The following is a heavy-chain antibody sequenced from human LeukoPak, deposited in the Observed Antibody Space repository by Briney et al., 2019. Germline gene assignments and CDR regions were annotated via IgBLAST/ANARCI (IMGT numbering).Heavy chain of an antibody. Sequence: PGGSLRLSCAASGFTFNTYSMNWVRQAPGKGLEWISSISVDSNYLYYVDSLGGRFTVSRDNTKNSLYLQMNRLRAEDTAVYYCARVHCSGGGCYQRNDGLEIWGQGTVVTVSS. J-gene: IGHJ3*02. V-gene: IGHV3-21*01. CDR1: GFTFNTYS. CDR3: ARVHCSGGGCYQRNDGLEI. D-gene: IGHD2-15*01. CDR2: ISVDSNYL.